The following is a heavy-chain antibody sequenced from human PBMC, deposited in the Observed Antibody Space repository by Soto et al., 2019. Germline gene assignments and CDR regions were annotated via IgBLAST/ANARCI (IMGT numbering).Heavy chain of an antibody. CDR2: IYYSGST. CDR3: ARHAREYYDFWSGYSSAEYFQH. V-gene: IGHV4-59*08. J-gene: IGHJ1*01. Sequence: QVQLQESGPGLVKPSETLSLTCTVSGGSISSYYWSWIRQPPGKGLEWIGYIYYSGSTNYNPSLKSRVTISVDTSKNHFSLKLSSVTAADTAVYYCARHAREYYDFWSGYSSAEYFQHWGQGTLVTVSS. CDR1: GGSISSYY. D-gene: IGHD3-3*01.